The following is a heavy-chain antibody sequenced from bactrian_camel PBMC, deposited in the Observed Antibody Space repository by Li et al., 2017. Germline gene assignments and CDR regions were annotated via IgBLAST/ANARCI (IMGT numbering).Heavy chain of an antibody. Sequence: VQLVESGGGSVQAGGSLRHSCTPSGTTLTDNCMGWFRQIPGQEREGVAAIFPDGGSARYADSAMGRFTISQDSAKNTVYLQLNTLKPEDTGMYYCAADRWGTVISGCSLDRAAYDKWGQGTQVTVS. D-gene: IGHD5*01. V-gene: IGHV3S53*01. J-gene: IGHJ4*01. CDR3: AADRWGTVISGCSLDRAAYDK. CDR1: GTTLTDNC. CDR2: IFPDGGSA.